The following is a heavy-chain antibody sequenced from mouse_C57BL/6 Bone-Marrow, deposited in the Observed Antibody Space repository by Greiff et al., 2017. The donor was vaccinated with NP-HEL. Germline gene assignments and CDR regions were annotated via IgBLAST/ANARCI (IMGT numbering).Heavy chain of an antibody. D-gene: IGHD3-2*02. CDR2: ISYDGSN. V-gene: IGHV3-6*01. J-gene: IGHJ2*01. CDR3: ARDGAAQATYFDY. Sequence: EVKLMESGPGLVKPSQSLSLTCSVTGYSITSGYYWNWIRQFPGNKLEWMGYISYDGSNNYNPSLKNRISITRDTSKNQFFLKLNSVTTEDTATYYCARDGAAQATYFDYWGQGTTLTVSS. CDR1: GYSITSGYY.